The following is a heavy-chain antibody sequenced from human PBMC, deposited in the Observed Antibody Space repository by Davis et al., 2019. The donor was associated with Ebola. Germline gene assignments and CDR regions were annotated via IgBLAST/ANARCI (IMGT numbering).Heavy chain of an antibody. Sequence: GESLKISCTDSEFTFSSHSIHWVRQAPGEGLEWVAVISNDGSNKYYADSVKGRFTISRDNSKNTVYLQINSLRLEDTAVYYCARGHYFYGSRRYYRGYFDNWGQGILVTVSS. CDR1: EFTFSSHS. CDR2: ISNDGSNK. J-gene: IGHJ4*02. V-gene: IGHV3-30*04. CDR3: ARGHYFYGSRRYYRGYFDN. D-gene: IGHD3-10*01.